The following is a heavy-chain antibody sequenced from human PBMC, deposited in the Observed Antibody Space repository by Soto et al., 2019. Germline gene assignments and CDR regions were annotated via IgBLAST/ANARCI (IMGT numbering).Heavy chain of an antibody. CDR1: GGSISSGGYS. D-gene: IGHD2-8*02. CDR3: ARDKITGLFDY. CDR2: IYHSGST. J-gene: IGHJ4*02. V-gene: IGHV4-30-2*01. Sequence: SETLSLTCAVSGGSISSGGYSWSWIRQPPGKGLEWIGYIYHSGSTYYNPSLKSRVTISVDRSTNQSSLKLSSVTAADPAVYYCARDKITGLFDYWGQGTLVTVSS.